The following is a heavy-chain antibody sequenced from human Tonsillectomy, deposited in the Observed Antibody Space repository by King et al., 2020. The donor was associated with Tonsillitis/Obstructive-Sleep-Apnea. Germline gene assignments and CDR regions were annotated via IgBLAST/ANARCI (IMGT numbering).Heavy chain of an antibody. J-gene: IGHJ6*03. V-gene: IGHV1-18*01. Sequence: GQLVQSGAEVKKPGASVKVSCKASGYTFSSYDLSWVRQAPGQGLEWMGWISAYNTKNGKKFQGRITMTTDTSTSTGYLELRSLRSDDTAVYYCAREGVAVGAAGPYSHYYMDVWGKGTTVTVSS. D-gene: IGHD2-15*01. CDR2: ISAYNT. CDR1: GYTFSSYD. CDR3: AREGVAVGAAGPYSHYYMDV.